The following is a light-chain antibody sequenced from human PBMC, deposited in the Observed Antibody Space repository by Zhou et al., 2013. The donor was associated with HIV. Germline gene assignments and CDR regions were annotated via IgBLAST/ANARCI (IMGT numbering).Light chain of an antibody. V-gene: IGKV1-27*01. J-gene: IGKJ4*01. Sequence: DIQMTQSPSSLSASVGDRVTITCRMSQGTGKFLAWYQQKPGKVPELLIYGASTLQPGVPSRFSGSGSGTDFTLTISSLQPEDVATYFCQKYNSAPLTFGGGTKVEIK. CDR2: GAS. CDR3: QKYNSAPLT. CDR1: QGTGKF.